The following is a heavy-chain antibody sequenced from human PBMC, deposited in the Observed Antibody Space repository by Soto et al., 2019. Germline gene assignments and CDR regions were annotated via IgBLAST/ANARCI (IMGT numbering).Heavy chain of an antibody. D-gene: IGHD5-18*01. Sequence: PGESLKISCKASGYSFTSYYIGWVRQMPGKGLEWIGTIFPGDSDTRYSPSFQGQVTISGDRSISTAYLQWSSLKASDTAMYYCARRSFSYPYFDYWGQGSLVTVSS. CDR3: ARRSFSYPYFDY. J-gene: IGHJ4*02. V-gene: IGHV5-51*01. CDR2: IFPGDSDT. CDR1: GYSFTSYY.